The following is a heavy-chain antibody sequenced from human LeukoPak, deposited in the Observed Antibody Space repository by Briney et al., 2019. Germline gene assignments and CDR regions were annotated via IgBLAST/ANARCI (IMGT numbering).Heavy chain of an antibody. CDR3: ARADSGSFDY. J-gene: IGHJ4*02. CDR1: GGSISSGSYY. CDR2: IYTSGST. Sequence: PSETLSLTCTVSGGSISSGSYYWSWIRQPAGKGLEWIRRIYTSGSTNYNPSLKSRVTISVDTSKSQFSLKLSSVTAADTAVYYCARADSGSFDYWGQGTLVTVSS. V-gene: IGHV4-61*02. D-gene: IGHD3-10*01.